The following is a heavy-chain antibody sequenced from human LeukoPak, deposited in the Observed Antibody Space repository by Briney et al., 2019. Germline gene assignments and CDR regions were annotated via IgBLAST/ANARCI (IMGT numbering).Heavy chain of an antibody. CDR3: ARDRGGYGAQQDY. Sequence: PSQTLSLTCTVSGGSISSGDYYWSWIRQPPGKGLEWIGYIYYSGGTYSNPSLKSRVTMSVDTSQNQFSLKLSSVTAADTAVYYCARDRGGYGAQQDYWGQGTLVTVSS. CDR2: IYYSGGT. D-gene: IGHD3-16*01. V-gene: IGHV4-30-4*08. CDR1: GGSISSGDYY. J-gene: IGHJ4*02.